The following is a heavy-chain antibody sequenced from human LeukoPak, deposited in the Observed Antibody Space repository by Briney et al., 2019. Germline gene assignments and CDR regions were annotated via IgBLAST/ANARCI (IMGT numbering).Heavy chain of an antibody. J-gene: IGHJ4*02. D-gene: IGHD4-11*01. CDR2: ISSSGSYI. V-gene: IGHV3-21*01. CDR1: GFTFSSYS. Sequence: PGGSLRLSCAASGFTFSSYSMNWVRQAPGKGLEWVSSISSSGSYIYYADSVKGRFTISRDNAKNSLYLQMNSLRAEDTAVYYCARDQINLPVTYPYYFDYWGQGNLVTVSS. CDR3: ARDQINLPVTYPYYFDY.